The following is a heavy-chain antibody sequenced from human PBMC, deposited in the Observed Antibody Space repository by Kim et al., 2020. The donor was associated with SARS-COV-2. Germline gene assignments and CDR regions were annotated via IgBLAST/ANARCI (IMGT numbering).Heavy chain of an antibody. D-gene: IGHD2-8*01. J-gene: IGHJ4*01. CDR2: ISSSSSYI. CDR1: GFTFSSYS. V-gene: IGHV3-21*01. CDR3: ARDTRYCTNGVCYTDY. Sequence: GGSLRLSCAASGFTFSSYSMNWVRQAPGKGLEWVSSISSSSSYIYYAESVKGRFTISRDNAKNSLYLQMNSLRAEDTAVYYCARDTRYCTNGVCYTDYWG.